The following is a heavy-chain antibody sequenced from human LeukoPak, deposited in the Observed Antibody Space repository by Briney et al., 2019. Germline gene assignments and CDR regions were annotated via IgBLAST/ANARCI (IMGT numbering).Heavy chain of an antibody. CDR3: ARDQESNGLDV. CDR1: GYTFTAYY. CDR2: VNPNTGGT. Sequence: GASVKVSCKASGYTFTAYYIHWVRQAPGHGLEWMGWVNPNTGGTNYAQKFQGRVTMTTDTSVTTADMELSGLRSDDTAVYYCARDQESNGLDVWGQGTTVTVSS. J-gene: IGHJ6*02. V-gene: IGHV1-2*02.